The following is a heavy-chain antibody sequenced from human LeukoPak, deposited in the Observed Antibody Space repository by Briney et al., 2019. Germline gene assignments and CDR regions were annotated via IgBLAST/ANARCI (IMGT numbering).Heavy chain of an antibody. D-gene: IGHD7-27*01. Sequence: PSETLSLTCAVYGGSFSGYYWSWIRQPPGKGLEWIGEINHSGSTNYNPSLKSRVTISVDTSKNQFSLKLSSVTAADTAVYYCARAQNTGENLTFDYWGQGTLVTVSS. V-gene: IGHV4-34*01. CDR2: INHSGST. CDR1: GGSFSGYY. CDR3: ARAQNTGENLTFDY. J-gene: IGHJ4*02.